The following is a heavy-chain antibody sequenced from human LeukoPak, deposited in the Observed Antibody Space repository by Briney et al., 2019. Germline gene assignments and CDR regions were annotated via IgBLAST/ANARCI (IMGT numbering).Heavy chain of an antibody. D-gene: IGHD3-22*01. CDR1: GGSLSSGSYY. V-gene: IGHV4-61*02. Sequence: PSETLSLTCTVSGGSLSSGSYYWSWIRQPAGKGLEWIGRIYTSGSTNYNPSLKSRVTISVDTSKNQFSLKLSSVTAADTAVYYCARGDDSSGSSAFDIWGQGTMVTVSS. J-gene: IGHJ3*02. CDR2: IYTSGST. CDR3: ARGDDSSGSSAFDI.